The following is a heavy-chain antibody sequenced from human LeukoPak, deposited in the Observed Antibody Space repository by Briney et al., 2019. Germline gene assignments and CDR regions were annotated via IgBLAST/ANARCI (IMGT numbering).Heavy chain of an antibody. J-gene: IGHJ5*02. CDR3: AGAVEMATIASAWFDP. V-gene: IGHV4-39*07. D-gene: IGHD5-24*01. CDR1: GGSISSSSYY. CDR2: IYYSGST. Sequence: SETLSLTRSVSGGSISSSSYYWGWIRPPAGNGLGWIRSIYYSGSTYYHPSLKSRVTISVDTSKNQFSLKLSSVTAADAAVYYCAGAVEMATIASAWFDPWGQGTLVTVSS.